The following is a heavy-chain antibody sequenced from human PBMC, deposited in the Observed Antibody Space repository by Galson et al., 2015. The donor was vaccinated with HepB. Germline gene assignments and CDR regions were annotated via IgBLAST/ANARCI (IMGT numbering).Heavy chain of an antibody. CDR3: ARQSPITWELLEGAVVS. CDR2: IYSSGST. V-gene: IGHV4-39*01. Sequence: SETLSLTCTVSGGSISSSSYYWGWIRQPPGKGLEWIGSIYSSGSTYYNPSLKSRVTISVDTSKNQFSLKLSPVTAADTAVYYCARQSPITWELLEGAVVSWGQGTLVTVSS. J-gene: IGHJ4*02. CDR1: GGSISSSSYY. D-gene: IGHD1-26*01.